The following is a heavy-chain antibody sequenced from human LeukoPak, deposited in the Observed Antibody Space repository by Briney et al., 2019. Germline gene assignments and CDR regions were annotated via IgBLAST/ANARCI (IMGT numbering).Heavy chain of an antibody. D-gene: IGHD3-22*01. CDR1: GGSFSGYY. J-gene: IGHJ5*02. CDR3: ARNVGSSGYAP. Sequence: SETLSLTCAVYGGSFSGYYWSWIRQPPGKGLEWIGEINHSGSTNYNPSLKSRVTISVDTSKNQFSLKLSSVTAADTAVYYCARNVGSSGYAPWGHGTLVTVSS. CDR2: INHSGST. V-gene: IGHV4-34*01.